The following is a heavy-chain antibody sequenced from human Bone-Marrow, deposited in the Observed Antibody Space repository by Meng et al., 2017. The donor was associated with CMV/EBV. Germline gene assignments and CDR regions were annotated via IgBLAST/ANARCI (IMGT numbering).Heavy chain of an antibody. V-gene: IGHV1-69*05. D-gene: IGHD6-13*01. CDR3: ARGGYGSSWRSRGYYYGMDV. J-gene: IGHJ6*02. CDR2: IIPIFGTA. Sequence: SVKVSCKASGYTFTSYAISWVRQAPGQGLEWMGGIIPIFGTANYAQKFQGRVTITTDESTSTAYMELSSLRSEDTAVYYCARGGYGSSWRSRGYYYGMDVWGQGTTVTVSS. CDR1: GYTFTSYA.